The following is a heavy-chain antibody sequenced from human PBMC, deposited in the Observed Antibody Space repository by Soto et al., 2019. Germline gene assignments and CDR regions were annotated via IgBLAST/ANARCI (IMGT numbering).Heavy chain of an antibody. CDR1: GFTFSSYS. CDR2: ISSSSSYI. Sequence: GGSLRLSCAASGFTFSSYSMNWVRQAPGKGLEWVSYISSSSSYIYYADSVKGRFTISRDNAKNSLYLQMNSLRAEDTAVYYGARDPVYCSSTSCYEPWGQGTLVTVSS. D-gene: IGHD2-2*01. J-gene: IGHJ4*02. V-gene: IGHV3-21*01. CDR3: ARDPVYCSSTSCYEP.